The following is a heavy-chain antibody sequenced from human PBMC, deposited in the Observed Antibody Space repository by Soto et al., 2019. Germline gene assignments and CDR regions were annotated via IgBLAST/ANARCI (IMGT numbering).Heavy chain of an antibody. CDR2: INAGNGNT. Sequence: ASVKVSCKASGYTFTSYAMHWVRQAPGQRLEWMGWINAGNGNTKYSQKFQGRVTITRDTSASTAYMELSSLRSEGTAVYYCARGGSRYCGGDCYSVLPDYWGQGTLVTVSS. CDR1: GYTFTSYA. CDR3: ARGGSRYCGGDCYSVLPDY. J-gene: IGHJ4*02. D-gene: IGHD2-21*02. V-gene: IGHV1-3*01.